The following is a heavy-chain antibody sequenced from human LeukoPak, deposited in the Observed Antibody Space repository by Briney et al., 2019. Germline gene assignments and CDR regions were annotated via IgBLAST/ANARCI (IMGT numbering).Heavy chain of an antibody. CDR2: ISGSGGST. CDR3: AKALWGGWTRFDY. V-gene: IGHV3-23*01. CDR1: GFTFSSYA. Sequence: GGSLRLSCAASGFTFSSYAMSWVRQAPGKGLEWVSAISGSGGSTYYADSVKGRFTISRDNSKNTLCLQMNSLRAEDTAVYYCAKALWGGWTRFDYWGQGTLVTVSS. D-gene: IGHD6-19*01. J-gene: IGHJ4*02.